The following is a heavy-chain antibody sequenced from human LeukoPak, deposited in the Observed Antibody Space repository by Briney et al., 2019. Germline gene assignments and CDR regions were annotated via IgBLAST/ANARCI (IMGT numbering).Heavy chain of an antibody. D-gene: IGHD6-13*01. CDR2: IRYDGSNK. CDR3: AKVSSWDPHYFDY. Sequence: QPGGSLRLSCAASGFTFSSYGMHWVRQAPGKGLEWVAFIRYDGSNKYYADSVKGRFTISRDNSKNTLYLQMNSLRAEDTAVYYCAKVSSWDPHYFDYWGQGTLVTVSS. J-gene: IGHJ4*02. CDR1: GFTFSSYG. V-gene: IGHV3-30*02.